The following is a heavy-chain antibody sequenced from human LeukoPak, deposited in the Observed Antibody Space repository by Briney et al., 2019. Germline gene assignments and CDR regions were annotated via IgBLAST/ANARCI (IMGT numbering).Heavy chain of an antibody. CDR2: INTGNGNT. CDR3: AREVHDTGYFDY. Sequence: ASVKVSCKASGYTFTSYAMHWVRQAPGQRLEWMGWINTGNGNTRYSQKFQGRVTITRDTSASTAYMELSSLRSEDTAVYYCAREVHDTGYFDYWGQGTLVTVSS. CDR1: GYTFTSYA. J-gene: IGHJ4*02. V-gene: IGHV1-3*04. D-gene: IGHD1-1*01.